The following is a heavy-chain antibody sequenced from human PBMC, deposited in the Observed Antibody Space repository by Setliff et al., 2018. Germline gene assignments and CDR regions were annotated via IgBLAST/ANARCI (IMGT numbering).Heavy chain of an antibody. CDR1: CGSISSYY. J-gene: IGHJ4*02. D-gene: IGHD5-18*01. CDR3: ARGRIQLWKYYFDY. Sequence: SETLSLTCTVSCGSISSYYWSWIRQPPGKGLEWIGYIYYSGSTNYNPSLKSRVTISVDTSKNQFSLKLSSVTAADTAVYYCARGRIQLWKYYFDYWGQGTLVTVSS. V-gene: IGHV4-59*12. CDR2: IYYSGST.